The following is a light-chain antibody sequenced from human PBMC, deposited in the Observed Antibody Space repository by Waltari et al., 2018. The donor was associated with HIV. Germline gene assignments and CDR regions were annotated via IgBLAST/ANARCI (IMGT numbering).Light chain of an antibody. CDR1: SSDVATYKL. J-gene: IGLJ2*01. V-gene: IGLV2-23*02. CDR2: EVS. CDR3: CSYVSNVI. Sequence: QSALTQPAPVSGSPGQLITISCTRTSSDVATYKLVSWYQQHPGKAPKLMIYEVSKRPSGVSDRFSGSKSGDTASLTISGLQAEDEADYYCCSYVSNVIFGGGTKLTVL.